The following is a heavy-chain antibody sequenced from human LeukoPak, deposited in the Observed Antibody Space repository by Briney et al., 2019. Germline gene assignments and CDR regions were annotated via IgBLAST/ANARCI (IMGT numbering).Heavy chain of an antibody. CDR2: IYHSGST. Sequence: GTLSLTCAVSGGSISSSNWWSWVRQPPGKGLEWVGEIYHSGSTNYNPSLKSRVTISVDKSKNQFSLKLSSVTAADTAVYYCARVDYYDSSGLDYWGQGTLVTVSS. CDR3: ARVDYYDSSGLDY. V-gene: IGHV4-4*02. D-gene: IGHD3-22*01. J-gene: IGHJ4*02. CDR1: GGSISSSNW.